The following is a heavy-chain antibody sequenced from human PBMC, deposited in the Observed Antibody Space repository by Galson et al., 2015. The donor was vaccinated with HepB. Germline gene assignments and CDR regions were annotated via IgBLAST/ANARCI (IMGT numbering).Heavy chain of an antibody. CDR3: TRDLGGHDAFDI. V-gene: IGHV3-49*04. CDR2: IRSKAYGGTT. CDR1: GFTFGDYA. J-gene: IGHJ3*02. Sequence: SLRLSCAASGFTFGDYAMSWVRQAPGKGLEWVGFIRSKAYGGTTEYAASVKGRFTISRDDSKSIAYLQMNSLKTEDTAVYYCTRDLGGHDAFDIWGQGTMVTVSS. D-gene: IGHD3-16*01.